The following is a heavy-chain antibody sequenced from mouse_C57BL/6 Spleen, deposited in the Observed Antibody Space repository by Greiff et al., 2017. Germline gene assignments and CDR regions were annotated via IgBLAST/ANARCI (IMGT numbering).Heavy chain of an antibody. CDR3: ARRSTMVTLDY. D-gene: IGHD2-2*01. CDR1: GYTFTSYW. Sequence: QVQLQQPGAELVKPGASVKLSCKASGYTFTSYWMQWVKQRPGQGLEWIGEIEPSDSYTNYNQKFKGKATLTVDTSSSTAYMQLSSLTSEDSAVYYCARRSTMVTLDYWGQGTTLTVSS. CDR2: IEPSDSYT. V-gene: IGHV1-50*01. J-gene: IGHJ2*01.